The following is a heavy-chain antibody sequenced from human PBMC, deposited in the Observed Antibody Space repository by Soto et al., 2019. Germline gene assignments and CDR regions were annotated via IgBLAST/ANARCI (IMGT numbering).Heavy chain of an antibody. CDR1: GGSISSSSYY. CDR3: ARLWGYYDSMTSSAFDI. J-gene: IGHJ3*02. Sequence: SETLSLTCTVSGGSISSSSYYWGWIRQPPGKGLEWIGSIYYSGSTYYNPSLKSRVTISVDTSKNQFSLKLSSVTAADTAVYYCARLWGYYDSMTSSAFDIWGQGTMVTVSS. V-gene: IGHV4-39*01. CDR2: IYYSGST. D-gene: IGHD3-22*01.